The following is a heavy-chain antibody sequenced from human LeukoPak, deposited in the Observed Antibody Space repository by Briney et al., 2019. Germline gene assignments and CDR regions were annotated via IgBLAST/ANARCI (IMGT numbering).Heavy chain of an antibody. V-gene: IGHV3-74*03. J-gene: IGHJ6*04. CDR2: LRSSGNGT. D-gene: IGHD3-10*01. CDR1: GFTFSSYG. Sequence: GGSLRLSCAASGFTFSSYGMHWVRQAPGKGLVWVSRLRSSGNGTTYADSVKGRFTISRDNAKNTLFLQMNSLRIEDTAVYYCVRGREVRGRSMDVWGKGTTVIVSP. CDR3: VRGREVRGRSMDV.